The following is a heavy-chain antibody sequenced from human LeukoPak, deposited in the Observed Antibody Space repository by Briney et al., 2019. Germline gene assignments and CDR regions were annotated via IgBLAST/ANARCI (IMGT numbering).Heavy chain of an antibody. D-gene: IGHD4-17*01. Sequence: ASVKVSCKASGYTFTSYYMHWVRQAPGQGLEWMGLINPSGGTTRYAQKFQGRVTMTRDLSTSTDYMELSSLRSDDTAVYFCARGWRDYGDYVYYFDYWGQGTLVTVSS. CDR2: INPSGGTT. J-gene: IGHJ4*02. CDR3: ARGWRDYGDYVYYFDY. V-gene: IGHV1-46*01. CDR1: GYTFTSYY.